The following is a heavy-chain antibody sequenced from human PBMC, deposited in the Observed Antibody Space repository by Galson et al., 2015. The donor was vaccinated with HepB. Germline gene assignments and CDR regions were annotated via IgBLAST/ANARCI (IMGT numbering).Heavy chain of an antibody. CDR3: ARDEGYGYRYGMDV. CDR2: ISYDGSNK. D-gene: IGHD5-18*01. J-gene: IGHJ6*02. CDR1: GFTFSSYA. Sequence: SLRLSCAASGFTFSSYAMHWVRQAPGKGLEWVAVISYDGSNKYYADSVKGRFTISRDNSKNTLYLQMNSLRAEDTAVYYCARDEGYGYRYGMDVWGQGTMVTVSS. V-gene: IGHV3-30*04.